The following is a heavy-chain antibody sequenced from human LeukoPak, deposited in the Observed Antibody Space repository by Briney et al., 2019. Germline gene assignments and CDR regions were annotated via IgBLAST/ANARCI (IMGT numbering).Heavy chain of an antibody. J-gene: IGHJ6*02. D-gene: IGHD3-22*01. CDR2: IITIPGRA. Sequence: TSVKVSCNASGGTFSSYTISWERQAPGQGLEWVGRIITIPGRANYAQKFQGRVTITADKSTSAAYMVLSSLRSEDTAVYYCARGLGYYDSSGYYYDNYYGMDVWGQGTTVTVSS. CDR1: GGTFSSYT. CDR3: ARGLGYYDSSGYYYDNYYGMDV. V-gene: IGHV1-69*08.